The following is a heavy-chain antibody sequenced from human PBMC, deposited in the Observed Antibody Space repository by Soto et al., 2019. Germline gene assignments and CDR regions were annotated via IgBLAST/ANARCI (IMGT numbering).Heavy chain of an antibody. D-gene: IGHD6-19*01. CDR2: MNPNSGNT. V-gene: IGHV1-8*01. J-gene: IGHJ6*02. CDR3: ARGSPAAGFYYDDYYGMDV. CDR1: GYTFTSYD. Sequence: QVQLVQSGAEVKKPGASVKVSCKASGYTFTSYDINWVRQATGQGLEWMGWMNPNSGNTGYAQKFQGRVTMPRNTSISTAYMELSSLRSEDTAVYYCARGSPAAGFYYDDYYGMDVWGQGTTVTVS.